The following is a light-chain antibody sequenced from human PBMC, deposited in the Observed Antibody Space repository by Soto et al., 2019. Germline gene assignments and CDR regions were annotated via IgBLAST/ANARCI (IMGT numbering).Light chain of an antibody. Sequence: DVQLTQSPSFMSLSAGDRVTITCRASQGISNSLAWYQQKPGKAPKLLIYSASTLQSGVPSRFSGGFSGTEFTLTISSLQPEDFATYYCLQHNSYPVTFGQGTKVDIK. CDR1: QGISNS. V-gene: IGKV1-9*01. CDR3: LQHNSYPVT. J-gene: IGKJ1*01. CDR2: SAS.